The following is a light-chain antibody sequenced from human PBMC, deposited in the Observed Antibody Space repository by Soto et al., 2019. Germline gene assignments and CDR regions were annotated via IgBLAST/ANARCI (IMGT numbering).Light chain of an antibody. CDR3: QQRIHCPQIT. CDR1: QSVSSY. V-gene: IGKV3-11*01. J-gene: IGKJ5*01. CDR2: DAS. Sequence: EIVLTQSPATLSLSPGERATLSCRASQSVSSYLAWYQQKPGQAPRLLIYDASNRATGIPARFSGSGSGTDFTLTISSLEPEVFAVYYCQQRIHCPQITFCQGIRLEI.